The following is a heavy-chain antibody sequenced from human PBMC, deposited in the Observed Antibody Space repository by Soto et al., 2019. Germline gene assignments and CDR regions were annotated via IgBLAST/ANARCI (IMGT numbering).Heavy chain of an antibody. CDR2: ISGSGAGT. J-gene: IGHJ6*02. CDR3: AKGPTVFGAVISFDYYYGMYV. Sequence: GGSLRLSCTASGFTFSSSAMSWVRQAPGRGLEWVSGISGSGAGTYYADSVKGRFTISRDNSKNTLYLQMSGLRAEDAAVYYCAKGPTVFGAVISFDYYYGMYVWGQGTPVTVSS. V-gene: IGHV3-23*01. CDR1: GFTFSSSA. D-gene: IGHD3-3*01.